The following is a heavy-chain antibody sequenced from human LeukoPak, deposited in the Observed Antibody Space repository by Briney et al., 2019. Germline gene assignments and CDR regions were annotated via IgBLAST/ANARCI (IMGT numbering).Heavy chain of an antibody. V-gene: IGHV3-30*04. CDR2: ISNDGTYK. CDR1: GFTFSSYA. D-gene: IGHD3-10*01. CDR3: TRKSGGSQRKMDDWFDP. Sequence: GGSLRLSCAASGFTFSSYAMHWVRQAPDKGLEYVAVISNDGTYKYYGASVKGRFTISRDNSKNTLYLQMDSLRAEDTAVYSCTRKSGGSQRKMDDWFDPWGQGTLVIVSS. J-gene: IGHJ5*02.